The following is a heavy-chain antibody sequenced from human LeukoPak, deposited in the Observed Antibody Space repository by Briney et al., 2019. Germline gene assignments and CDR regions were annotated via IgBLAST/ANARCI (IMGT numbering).Heavy chain of an antibody. D-gene: IGHD3-22*01. CDR3: ARDNPSYYDSSGYQPSFDY. V-gene: IGHV4-34*01. CDR2: INHSGST. CDR1: GGSISSYY. J-gene: IGHJ4*02. Sequence: SETLSLTCTVSGGSISSYYWSWIRQPPGKGLEWIGEINHSGSTNYNPSLKSRVTISVDTSKNQFSLKLSSVTAADTAVYYCARDNPSYYDSSGYQPSFDYWGQGTLVTVSS.